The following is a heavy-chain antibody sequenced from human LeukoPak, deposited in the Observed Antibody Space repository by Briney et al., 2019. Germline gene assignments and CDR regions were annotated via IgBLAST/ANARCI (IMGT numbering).Heavy chain of an antibody. CDR2: IYHSGST. Sequence: SETLSLTCTVSGYSISSGYYWGWFRQPPGKGLEWIGSIYHSGSTYYNPSLKSRVTISVDTSKNQFSLKLSSVTAADTAVYYCARVGKPNDFWSGYTNNWFDPWGQGTLVTVSS. D-gene: IGHD3-3*01. V-gene: IGHV4-38-2*02. CDR1: GYSISSGYY. J-gene: IGHJ5*02. CDR3: ARVGKPNDFWSGYTNNWFDP.